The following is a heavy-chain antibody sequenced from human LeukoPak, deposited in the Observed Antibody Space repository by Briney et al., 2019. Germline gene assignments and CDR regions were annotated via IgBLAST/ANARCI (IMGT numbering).Heavy chain of an antibody. V-gene: IGHV3-21*01. D-gene: IGHD1-20*01. CDR3: AREWVRHNWNDANYYYYMDV. CDR2: ISSSSSYI. Sequence: PGGSLRLSCAASGFTFSSYSMNWVRQAPGKGLEWVSSISSSSSYIYYADSVKGRLTISRDNAKNSLYLQMNSLRAEDTAVYYCAREWVRHNWNDANYYYYMDVWGKGTTVIVSS. CDR1: GFTFSSYS. J-gene: IGHJ6*03.